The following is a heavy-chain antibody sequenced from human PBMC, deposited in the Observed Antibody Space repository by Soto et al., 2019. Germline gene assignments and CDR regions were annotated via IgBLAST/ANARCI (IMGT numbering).Heavy chain of an antibody. CDR3: ARAYGSSWYPSYYYYGMDV. CDR1: GGTFSSYT. CDR2: IIPILGIA. V-gene: IGHV1-69*02. Sequence: QVQLVQSGAEVKKPGSSVKVSCKASGGTFSSYTISWVRQAPGRGLEWMGRIIPILGIANYAQKFQGRVTITADKSTSTAYMELSSLRSEDTAVYYCARAYGSSWYPSYYYYGMDVWGQGTTVTVSS. J-gene: IGHJ6*02. D-gene: IGHD6-13*01.